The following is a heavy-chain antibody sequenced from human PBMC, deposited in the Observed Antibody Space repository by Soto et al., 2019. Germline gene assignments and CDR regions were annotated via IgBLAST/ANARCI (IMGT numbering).Heavy chain of an antibody. CDR2: INRSDSGK. D-gene: IGHD2-15*01. Sequence: GGSLRLSCAASGFTFSNSWMSWVRQAPGKGLEWVAAINRSDSGKYNADSVKGRFTISRDNSKNKLYLQMNSLRAEDTAIYYCAKVPFGYCSGGTCYIDYWGQGTLVTVSS. V-gene: IGHV3-23*01. CDR3: AKVPFGYCSGGTCYIDY. J-gene: IGHJ4*02. CDR1: GFTFSNSW.